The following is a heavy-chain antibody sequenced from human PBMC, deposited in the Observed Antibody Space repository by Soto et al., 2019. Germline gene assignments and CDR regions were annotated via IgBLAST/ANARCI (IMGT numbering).Heavy chain of an antibody. Sequence: KPSESLGLACRASEGSISSYEGSWIRQPAGKGLEWIGRIYTSGRTNYNPSLKRRVTMSVDTSKNQFSLKLSSVTAADTAVYYCARDRGLREESSGYYLDYWGQGTLVTVSS. D-gene: IGHD3-22*01. CDR1: EGSISSYE. CDR2: IYTSGRT. V-gene: IGHV4-4*07. CDR3: ARDRGLREESSGYYLDY. J-gene: IGHJ4*02.